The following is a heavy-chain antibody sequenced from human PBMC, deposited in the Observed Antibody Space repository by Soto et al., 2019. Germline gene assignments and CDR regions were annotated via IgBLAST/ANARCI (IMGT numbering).Heavy chain of an antibody. CDR3: ARVERRGDILTGYPHHPGY. CDR2: ISYDGSNK. J-gene: IGHJ4*02. V-gene: IGHV3-30-3*01. Sequence: QVQLVESGGGVVQPGRSLRLSCAASGFTFSSYAMHWVRQAPGKGLEWVAVISYDGSNKYYADSVKGRFTISRDNSKDTLYLQMNSLRAEDTAVYYCARVERRGDILTGYPHHPGYWGQGTLVTVSS. CDR1: GFTFSSYA. D-gene: IGHD3-9*01.